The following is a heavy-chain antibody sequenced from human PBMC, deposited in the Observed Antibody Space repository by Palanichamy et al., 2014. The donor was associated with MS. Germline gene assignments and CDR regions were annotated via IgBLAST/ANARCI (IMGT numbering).Heavy chain of an antibody. Sequence: EVQLVESGGGLVQPGGFLRLSCAASGFTFSSYSMNWVRQAPGKGLEWVSYISSSSSTIYYADSVKGRFTISRDNAKNSLYLQMNSLRAEDTAVYYCARDLIATRRYYYGMDVWGQGTTVTVSS. V-gene: IGHV3-48*01. D-gene: IGHD6-6*01. J-gene: IGHJ6*02. CDR3: ARDLIATRRYYYGMDV. CDR2: ISSSSSTI. CDR1: GFTFSSYS.